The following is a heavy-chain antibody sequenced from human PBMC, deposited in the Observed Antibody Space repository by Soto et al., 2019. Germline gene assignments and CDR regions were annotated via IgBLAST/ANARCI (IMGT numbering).Heavy chain of an antibody. CDR3: AKDTDGYSSSWYKYYYYGMDV. CDR2: ISYDGSNK. V-gene: IGHV3-30*18. CDR1: GFTFSSYG. Sequence: GGSLRLSCAASGFTFSSYGMHWVRQAPGKGLEWVAVISYDGSNKYYADSVKGRFTISRDNSKNTLYLQMNSLRAEDTAVYYCAKDTDGYSSSWYKYYYYGMDVWGQGTTVTVSS. J-gene: IGHJ6*02. D-gene: IGHD6-13*01.